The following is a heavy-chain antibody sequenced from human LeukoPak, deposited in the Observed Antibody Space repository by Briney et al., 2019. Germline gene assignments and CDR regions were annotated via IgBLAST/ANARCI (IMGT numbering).Heavy chain of an antibody. CDR1: GFTFSSYS. D-gene: IGHD2-2*01. CDR3: ARDLPHQLALRASYYYHGMDV. V-gene: IGHV3-21*01. CDR2: ISSSSSYI. Sequence: PGGSLRLSCAASGFTFSSYSMNWVRQAPGKGLEWVSSISSSSSYIYYADSVKGRFTISRDNAKNSLYLQMDSLRAEDTAVYYCARDLPHQLALRASYYYHGMDVWGQGTTVTVSS. J-gene: IGHJ6*02.